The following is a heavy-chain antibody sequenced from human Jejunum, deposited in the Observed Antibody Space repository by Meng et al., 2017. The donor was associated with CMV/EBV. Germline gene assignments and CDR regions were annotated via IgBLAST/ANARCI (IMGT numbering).Heavy chain of an antibody. CDR2: INPKTGGT. CDR1: GFTLGDYY. Sequence: CKASGFTLGDYYMYWVRQAPGQGLGCMGWINPKTGGTGSVQKFKGRVSMTRDTSVSTIYMELGGLRPDDTAVYYCARDGVSSVTDLDYWGQGTLVTVSS. CDR3: ARDGVSSVTDLDY. D-gene: IGHD2-8*01. J-gene: IGHJ4*02. V-gene: IGHV1-2*02.